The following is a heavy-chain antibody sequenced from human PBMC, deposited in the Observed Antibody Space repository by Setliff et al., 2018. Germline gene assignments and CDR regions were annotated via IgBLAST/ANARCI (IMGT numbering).Heavy chain of an antibody. J-gene: IGHJ4*02. V-gene: IGHV4-61*09. D-gene: IGHD2-8*02. CDR1: GGSINNGSYY. CDR3: ARLSPYNTGPPFDY. Sequence: SETLSLTCTVSGGSINNGSYYWSWIRQPAGKGLEWIGHIYTSGSTNYNPSLKSRVTISVDTSKNQFSLKLSAVTAADTAVYFCARLSPYNTGPPFDYWGQGTLVTVSS. CDR2: IYTSGST.